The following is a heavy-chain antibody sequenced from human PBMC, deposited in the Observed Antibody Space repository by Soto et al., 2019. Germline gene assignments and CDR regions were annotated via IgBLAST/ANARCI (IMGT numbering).Heavy chain of an antibody. J-gene: IGHJ4*01. CDR3: ARSHGVNSEDY. CDR2: IYYSGST. CDR1: GGSITSDDYY. Sequence: QVQLQESGPGLVKPSQTLSLTCTVSGGSITSDDYYWSWIRQPPGKGLEWIGYIYYSGSTYYNPSLKSRVTISVATSTNQFSLKLSSVTAADTAVYYCARSHGVNSEDYWGHGTLVTVSS. D-gene: IGHD4-17*01. V-gene: IGHV4-30-4*01.